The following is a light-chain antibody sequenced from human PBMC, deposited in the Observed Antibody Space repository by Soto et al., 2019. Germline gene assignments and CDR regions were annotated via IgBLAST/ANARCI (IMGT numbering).Light chain of an antibody. CDR3: QQRSNWPAT. Sequence: EIVLTQSPATLSSFPGDRATLSCRASQYINTRLAWYQHRPGQAPRLLIYQTSIRAAGIPARFSASGTGTDFTLTISDVQPEDFAVYYCQQRSNWPATFGQGTRLEIK. J-gene: IGKJ5*01. V-gene: IGKV3-11*01. CDR2: QTS. CDR1: QYINTR.